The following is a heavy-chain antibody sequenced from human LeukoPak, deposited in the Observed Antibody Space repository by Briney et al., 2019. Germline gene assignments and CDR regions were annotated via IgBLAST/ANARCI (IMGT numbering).Heavy chain of an antibody. CDR1: GGSISSYY. D-gene: IGHD1-26*01. CDR2: IYTSGST. J-gene: IGHJ4*02. V-gene: IGHV4-4*07. Sequence: SETLSLICTVSGGSISSYYWSWIRQPAGKGLEWIGRIYTSGSTNYNASLTSRVSMSVDTSKNQFSLKLSSVTAADTAVFYCARENSGSYREFDYWGQGTLVTVSS. CDR3: ARENSGSYREFDY.